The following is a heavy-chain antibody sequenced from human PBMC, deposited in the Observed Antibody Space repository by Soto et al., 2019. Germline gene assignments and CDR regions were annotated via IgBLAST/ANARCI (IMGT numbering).Heavy chain of an antibody. V-gene: IGHV4-59*01. CDR2: INYSGST. CDR1: GGSISSYY. J-gene: IGHJ4*02. Sequence: SETLSLTCSVSGGSISSYYWSWIRQPPGKGLEWMGYINYSGSTNYNPSLKSRVTISIDMSKNQFSLKLNSVTAADTAVYYCARGYSAGGINYWGQGTLVTVSS. CDR3: ARGYSAGGINY. D-gene: IGHD5-18*01.